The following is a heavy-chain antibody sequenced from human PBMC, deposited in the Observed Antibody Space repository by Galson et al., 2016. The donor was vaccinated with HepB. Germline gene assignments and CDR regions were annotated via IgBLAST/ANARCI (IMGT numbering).Heavy chain of an antibody. D-gene: IGHD5-18*01. J-gene: IGHJ6*02. V-gene: IGHV4-39*01. CDR2: IYYSGST. CDR3: ARRFRYTYGPPYGMDV. Sequence: TLSLTCTVSGGSISSSSYYWGWIRQPPGKGLEWIGSIYYSGSTYYNPSLQSRVTISVDTSKNKFSLKMSSVTAADTAVYYCARRFRYTYGPPYGMDVCGQGTTVTVSS. CDR1: GGSISSSSYY.